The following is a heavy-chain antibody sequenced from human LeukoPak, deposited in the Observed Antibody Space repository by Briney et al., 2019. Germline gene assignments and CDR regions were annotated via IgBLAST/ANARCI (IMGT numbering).Heavy chain of an antibody. CDR2: INQDGSEK. V-gene: IGHV3-7*01. J-gene: IGHJ4*02. Sequence: GGSLRLSCAASGFTFTTYWMSWVRQAPGKGLEWVADINQDGSEKYYVDSVKGRFTISRDNAKISLYLLMNSLRAEDTAVYYCARTLPHDYWGQGTLVTVSS. CDR3: ARTLPHDY. CDR1: GFTFTTYW.